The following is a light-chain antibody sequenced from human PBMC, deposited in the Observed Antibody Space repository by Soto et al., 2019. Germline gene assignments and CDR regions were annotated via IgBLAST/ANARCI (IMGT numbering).Light chain of an antibody. CDR3: SSYTSSNTLV. V-gene: IGLV2-14*01. CDR1: SSDVGAYNY. J-gene: IGLJ2*01. CDR2: EVS. Sequence: QSALTQPASVSGSPGQSITISCTGTSSDVGAYNYVSWYQQHPGKAPKLMIFEVSDRPSGVSNRFSGSKSGNTASLTISGLQAEHEADYYSSSYTSSNTLVFGGGTKLTVL.